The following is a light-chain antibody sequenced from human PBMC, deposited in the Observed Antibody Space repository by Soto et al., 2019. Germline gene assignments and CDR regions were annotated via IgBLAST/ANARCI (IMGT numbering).Light chain of an antibody. J-gene: IGLJ3*02. Sequence: QSALTQPASVSGSPGQSVSISCSGTSSDIGDYKYVSWYQQHPGKAPKLVISEVNNRPLGVSNRCSGSKSGNTASLTISALQAEDEADYYCSSYKTSITVFGGGTKLTVI. CDR3: SSYKTSITV. CDR1: SSDIGDYKY. CDR2: EVN. V-gene: IGLV2-14*01.